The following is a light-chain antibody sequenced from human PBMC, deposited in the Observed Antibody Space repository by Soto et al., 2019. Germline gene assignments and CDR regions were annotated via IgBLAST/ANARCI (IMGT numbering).Light chain of an antibody. CDR1: SSDVGGYNY. CDR3: SSYFASSTRNVV. J-gene: IGLJ2*01. CDR2: DVS. Sequence: QSALTQPASVSGSPGQSITISCTGTSSDVGGYNYVSWYQQHSAKAPKLLIYDVSNRPSGVSTRFSGSKSGNTASLTISGLQAQDEADYYCSSYFASSTRNVVFGGGTKLTVL. V-gene: IGLV2-14*03.